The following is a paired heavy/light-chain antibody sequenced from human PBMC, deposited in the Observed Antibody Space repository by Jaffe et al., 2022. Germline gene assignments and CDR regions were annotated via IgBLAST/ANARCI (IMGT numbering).Light chain of an antibody. CDR2: EGS. J-gene: IGLJ2*01. CDR3: CSYAGSSTFAVV. V-gene: IGLV2-23*03. Sequence: QSALTQPASVSGSPGQSITISCTGTSSDVGSYNLVSWYQQHPGKAPKLMIYEGSKRPSGVSNRFSGSKSGNTASLTISGLQAEDEADYYCCSYAGSSTFAVVFGGGTKLTVL. CDR1: SSDVGSYNL.
Heavy chain of an antibody. V-gene: IGHV3-9*01. CDR3: AKLTCGDFWSGYQERCWFDP. CDR2: ISWNSGSI. CDR1: GFTFDDYA. D-gene: IGHD3-3*01. Sequence: EVQLVESGGGLVQPGRSLRLSCAASGFTFDDYAMHWVRQAPGKGLEWVSGISWNSGSIGYADSVKGRFTISRDNAKNSLYLQMNSLRAEDTALYYCAKLTCGDFWSGYQERCWFDPWGQGTLVTVSS. J-gene: IGHJ5*02.